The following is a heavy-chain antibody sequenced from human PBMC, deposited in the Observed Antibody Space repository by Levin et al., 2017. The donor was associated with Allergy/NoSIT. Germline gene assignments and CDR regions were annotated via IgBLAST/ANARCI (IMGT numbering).Heavy chain of an antibody. Sequence: GGSLRLSCAGSGFTFSSYAMSWVRQAPGKGLEWVSTTSGNAGSTYYADSVKGRFTISRDNSKNTLYLQMNSLRAEDTAVYYCAKDELQRQYSLDYWGQGTLVTVSS. CDR3: AKDELQRQYSLDY. D-gene: IGHD1-7*01. CDR2: TSGNAGST. J-gene: IGHJ4*02. V-gene: IGHV3-23*01. CDR1: GFTFSSYA.